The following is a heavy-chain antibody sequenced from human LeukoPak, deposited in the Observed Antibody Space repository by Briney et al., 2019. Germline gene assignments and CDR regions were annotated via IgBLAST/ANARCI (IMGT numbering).Heavy chain of an antibody. CDR2: IYHSGST. V-gene: IGHV4-4*02. J-gene: IGHJ4*02. Sequence: SKTLSLTCAVSGGSISSSNWWRWVRQPPGKGLEGIGEIYHSGSTNYNPSLKSRVTISVDTSKNQFSLKLSSVTAADTAVYYCASYSYYYDSSGYFAYWGQGTLVTVSS. CDR3: ASYSYYYDSSGYFAY. D-gene: IGHD3-22*01. CDR1: GGSISSSNW.